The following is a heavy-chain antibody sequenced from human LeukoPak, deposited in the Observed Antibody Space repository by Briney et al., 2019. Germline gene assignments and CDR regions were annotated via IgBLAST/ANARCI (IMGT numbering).Heavy chain of an antibody. D-gene: IGHD3-9*01. CDR1: GFTFGDYA. CDR2: IRSKAYGGTT. V-gene: IGHV3-49*04. CDR3: TRVYYDILTGTHPSDY. J-gene: IGHJ4*02. Sequence: GGSLRLSCTASGFTFGDYAMSWVRQAPGKGLEWVGFIRSKAYGGTTEYAASAKGRFTISRDDSKSIAYLQMNSLKTEDTAVYYCTRVYYDILTGTHPSDYWGQGTLVTVSS.